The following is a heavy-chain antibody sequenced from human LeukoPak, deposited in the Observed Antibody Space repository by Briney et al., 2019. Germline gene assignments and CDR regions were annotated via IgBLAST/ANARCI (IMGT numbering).Heavy chain of an antibody. CDR3: ARDRRLNWFDP. J-gene: IGHJ5*02. V-gene: IGHV1-46*01. Sequence: ASVKVSCKASGYTFTTYYIHWVRQAPGQGLEWMGIINPRGGTTNYAQKFQGRVTMIRDTSTSTVYMELSSLTSEDTAVYYCARDRRLNWFDPWGQGTLVTVSS. CDR2: INPRGGTT. CDR1: GYTFTTYY.